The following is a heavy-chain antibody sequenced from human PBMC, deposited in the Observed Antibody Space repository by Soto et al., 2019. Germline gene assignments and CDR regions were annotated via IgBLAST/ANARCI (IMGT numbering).Heavy chain of an antibody. V-gene: IGHV4-39*01. J-gene: IGHJ6*02. CDR3: ARQVAVAGTLYGMDV. Sequence: PSETLSLTCTVSGGSISRSTYYWGWIRQPPGKGLEWIGSIYYSGSTYYNPSLKSRVTISVDTSKNQFSLKLSSVAAADTAVYYCARQVAVAGTLYGMDVWGQGTTVTVSS. D-gene: IGHD6-19*01. CDR2: IYYSGST. CDR1: GGSISRSTYY.